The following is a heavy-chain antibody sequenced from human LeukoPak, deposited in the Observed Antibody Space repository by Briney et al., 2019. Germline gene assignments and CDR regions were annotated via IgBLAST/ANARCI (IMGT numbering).Heavy chain of an antibody. CDR1: GGSISSYY. CDR3: ARVSGGRDGAWVVLPYFQH. V-gene: IGHV4-59*01. D-gene: IGHD2-15*01. J-gene: IGHJ1*01. Sequence: SETLSLTCTVSGGSISSYYWSWIRQPPGKGLEWIGYIYYSGSTNYNPSLKSRVTISVDTSKNQFSLKLSSVTAADTAVYYCARVSGGRDGAWVVLPYFQHWGQGTLVTVSS. CDR2: IYYSGST.